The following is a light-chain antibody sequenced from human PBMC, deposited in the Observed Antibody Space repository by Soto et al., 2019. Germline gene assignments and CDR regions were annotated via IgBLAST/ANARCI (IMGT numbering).Light chain of an antibody. J-gene: IGKJ3*01. Sequence: EIVLTQSPGTLSLSPGERATLSCRASQSVSSSYLAWYQQKPGQAPRLLIYGASSRATGIPDRFSGSGSGTDFTLTISRLEPEDFALYYCQQYGSSGGVTVGPGTKVDIK. CDR3: QQYGSSGGVT. V-gene: IGKV3-20*01. CDR1: QSVSSSY. CDR2: GAS.